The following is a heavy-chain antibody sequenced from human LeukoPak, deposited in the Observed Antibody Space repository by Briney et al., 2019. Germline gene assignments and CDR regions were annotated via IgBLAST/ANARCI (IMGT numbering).Heavy chain of an antibody. CDR3: ARGRTGYQLLPTKKDYSYYYIDV. V-gene: IGHV4-34*01. CDR2: INHGGST. D-gene: IGHD2-2*01. Sequence: SETLSLTCAVYGGSSSDYFWSWLRQPPGKGLEWIGEINHGGSTNYNPSLTSRITISVDTSKNQFSLKLSSMTAADTAVYYCARGRTGYQLLPTKKDYSYYYIDVWGKGTTVTVSS. CDR1: GGSSSDYF. J-gene: IGHJ6*03.